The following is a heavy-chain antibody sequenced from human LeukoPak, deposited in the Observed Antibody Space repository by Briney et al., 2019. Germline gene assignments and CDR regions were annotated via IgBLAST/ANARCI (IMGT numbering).Heavy chain of an antibody. CDR1: GGPISSYY. J-gene: IGHJ4*02. CDR2: IYTSGST. CDR3: ARVVSSSWYRTIDY. D-gene: IGHD6-13*01. Sequence: SETLSLTCTVSGGPISSYYWSWIRQPAGKGLEWIGRIYTSGSTNYNPSLKSRVTMSVDTSKNQFSLKLSSVTAADTAVYYCARVVSSSWYRTIDYWGQGTLVTVSS. V-gene: IGHV4-4*07.